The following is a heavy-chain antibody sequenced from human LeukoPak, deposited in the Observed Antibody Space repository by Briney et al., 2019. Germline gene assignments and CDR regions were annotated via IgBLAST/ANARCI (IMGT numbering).Heavy chain of an antibody. CDR2: ISSSSSYI. CDR1: GFTFSSYS. J-gene: IGHJ3*02. D-gene: IGHD3-22*01. Sequence: PGGSLRPSCAASGFTFSSYSMNWVRQAPGKGLEWVSSISSSSSYIYYADSVKGRFTISRDNAKNSLYLQMNSLRAEDTAVYYCARVGYYDSSGYRAFDIWGQGTMVTVSS. V-gene: IGHV3-21*01. CDR3: ARVGYYDSSGYRAFDI.